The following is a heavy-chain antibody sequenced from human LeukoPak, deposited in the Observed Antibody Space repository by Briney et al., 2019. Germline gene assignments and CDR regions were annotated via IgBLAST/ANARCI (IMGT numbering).Heavy chain of an antibody. CDR3: ARELLGAPTPGAY. V-gene: IGHV4-4*02. CDR1: TVSGSSGNW. D-gene: IGHD7-27*01. Sequence: ETLSLTCALSTVSGSSGNWWSWVRQPPGKGLEWIGEVHKTGKTNYNPSLKTRVTISIDASKNQLSLELTSVTAADAAVYYCARELLGAPTPGAYWGQGTRVTVSS. J-gene: IGHJ4*02. CDR2: VHKTGKT.